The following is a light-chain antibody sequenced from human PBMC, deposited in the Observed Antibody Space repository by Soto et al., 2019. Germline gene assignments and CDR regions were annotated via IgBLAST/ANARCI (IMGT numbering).Light chain of an antibody. CDR1: RSNLGAGYD. J-gene: IGLJ7*01. Sequence: QSVLTQPASVSGAPRQGVTISCTGTRSNLGAGYDVHWYQQFPGAATKLLIYANNKRPSGVLDRFSGSKSGTSASLAITGLQAEDEADYYGQSYDNSQTGVWGFGGGTQLTVL. CDR3: QSYDNSQTGVWG. CDR2: ANN. V-gene: IGLV1-40*01.